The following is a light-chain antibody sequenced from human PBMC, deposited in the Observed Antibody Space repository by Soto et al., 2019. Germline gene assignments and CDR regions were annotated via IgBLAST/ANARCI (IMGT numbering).Light chain of an antibody. J-gene: IGKJ1*01. CDR3: LQHKTYPWT. Sequence: DIQMTQSPSSLSASVGDRVTITCRASQVIGNDLGWFQQKPGQAPKRLIYAASFLQSGVPSRFSGSGSGTEFTLTISSLQPDDFATYYCLQHKTYPWTFDQGTKVEIK. CDR2: AAS. CDR1: QVIGND. V-gene: IGKV1-17*01.